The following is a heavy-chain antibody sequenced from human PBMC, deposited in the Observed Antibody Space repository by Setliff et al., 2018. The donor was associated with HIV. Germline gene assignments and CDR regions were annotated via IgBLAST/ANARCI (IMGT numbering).Heavy chain of an antibody. CDR2: IYTSGST. CDR3: ARWGGGYSSSSYAFDI. J-gene: IGHJ3*02. D-gene: IGHD6-13*01. Sequence: LSETLSLTCTVSGGSISSGSYYWSWIRQPAGKGLEWIGRIYTSGSTNYNPSLKSRVTISVDTSKNQFSLKLSPVTAADTAVYYCARWGGGYSSSSYAFDIWGQGTMVT. CDR1: GGSISSGSYY. V-gene: IGHV4-61*02.